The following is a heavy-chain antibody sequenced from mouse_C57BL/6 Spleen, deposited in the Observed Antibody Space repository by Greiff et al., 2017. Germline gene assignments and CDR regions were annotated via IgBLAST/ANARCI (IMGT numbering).Heavy chain of an antibody. D-gene: IGHD2-3*01. CDR1: GYTFTSYW. CDR2: IYPSDSET. V-gene: IGHV1-61*01. J-gene: IGHJ3*01. Sequence: VQLQQPGAELVRPGSSVKLSCKASGYTFTSYWMDWVKQRPGQGLEWIGNIYPSDSETHYNQKFKDKATLTVDKSSSTAYMQRSSLTSEDSAVYYCARSGDGPLAYWGQGTLVTVSA. CDR3: ARSGDGPLAY.